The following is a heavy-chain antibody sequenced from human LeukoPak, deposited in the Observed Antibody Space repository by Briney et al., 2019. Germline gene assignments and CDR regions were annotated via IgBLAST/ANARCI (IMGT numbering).Heavy chain of an antibody. Sequence: PGGSLRLSCVASGYRFSPYWMSWVRQTPGEGLEWVASISDGGRATYYVDSVRGRFTISRDDARNSLFLQMNGLRADDTAVYYCTRENYVPDSWGQGTLVTVSS. CDR1: GYRFSPYW. J-gene: IGHJ4*02. D-gene: IGHD3-10*02. CDR3: TRENYVPDS. CDR2: ISDGGRAT. V-gene: IGHV3-7*03.